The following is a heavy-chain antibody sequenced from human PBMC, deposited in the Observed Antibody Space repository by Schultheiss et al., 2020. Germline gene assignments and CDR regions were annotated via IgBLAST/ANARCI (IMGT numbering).Heavy chain of an antibody. J-gene: IGHJ6*02. CDR2: IYSGGST. CDR1: GFSFSSYA. CDR3: AREGDYGDPYYYGMDV. V-gene: IGHV3-66*02. Sequence: GGSLRLSCAASGFSFSSYAMSWVRQAPGKGLEWVSVIYSGGSTYYADSVKGRFTISRDNSKNTLYLQMNSLRAEDTAVYYCAREGDYGDPYYYGMDVWGQGTTVTVSS. D-gene: IGHD4-17*01.